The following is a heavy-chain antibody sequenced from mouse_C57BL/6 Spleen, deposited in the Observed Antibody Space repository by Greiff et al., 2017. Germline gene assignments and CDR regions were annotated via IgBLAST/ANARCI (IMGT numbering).Heavy chain of an antibody. CDR1: GYTFTSYW. CDR3: ARYDYDGRAPFAY. D-gene: IGHD2-4*01. V-gene: IGHV1-53*01. J-gene: IGHJ3*01. Sequence: QVQLKQPGTELVKPGASVKLSCKASGYTFTSYWMHWVKQRPGQGLEWIGNINPSNGGTNYNEKFKSKATLTVDKASSTAYMQLSSLTSEDSAVYYCARYDYDGRAPFAYWGQGTLVTVSA. CDR2: INPSNGGT.